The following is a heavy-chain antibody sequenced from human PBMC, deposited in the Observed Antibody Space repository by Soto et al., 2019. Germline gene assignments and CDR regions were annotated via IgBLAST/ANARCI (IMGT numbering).Heavy chain of an antibody. CDR1: GGSISSGDYY. CDR2: IYYSGST. CDR3: ARLGSPVVPAYYYYYGMDV. J-gene: IGHJ6*02. Sequence: TLSLTCTVSGGSISSGDYYWSWIRQPPGKGLEWIGYIYYSGSTYYNPSLKSRVTISVDTSKNQFSLKLSSVTAADTAVYYCARLGSPVVPAYYYYYGMDVWGQGTTVTVSS. V-gene: IGHV4-30-4*01. D-gene: IGHD2-2*01.